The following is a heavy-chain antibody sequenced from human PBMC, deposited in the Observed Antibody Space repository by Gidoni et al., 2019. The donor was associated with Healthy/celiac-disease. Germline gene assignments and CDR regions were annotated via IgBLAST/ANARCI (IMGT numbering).Heavy chain of an antibody. CDR3: ARDYYDSSGYYYYFDY. J-gene: IGHJ4*02. CDR1: GFTFSSYS. CDR2: ISSSSSTI. D-gene: IGHD3-22*01. Sequence: EVQLVESGGGLVQPGGSLRLSCAASGFTFSSYSMNWFRQAPGKGLEWVSYISSSSSTIYYADSVKGRFTICRDNAKNSLYLQMNSLRAEDTAVYYCARDYYDSSGYYYYFDYWGQGTLVTVSS. V-gene: IGHV3-48*01.